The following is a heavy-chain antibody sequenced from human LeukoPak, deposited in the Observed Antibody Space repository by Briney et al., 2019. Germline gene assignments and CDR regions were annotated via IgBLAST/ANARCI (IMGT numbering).Heavy chain of an antibody. CDR3: ARRHSYGSGSYYNI. CDR2: LYHSGST. Sequence: PSETLSLTCTVSDYSISNDYYWGWIRQPPGKGLEWIGSLYHSGSTYYNPSLESRVTISLDTSKNHFSLKLSSVTAADTAVYYCARRHSYGSGSYYNIWGQGTLVTVSS. CDR1: DYSISNDYY. D-gene: IGHD3-10*01. V-gene: IGHV4-38-2*02. J-gene: IGHJ4*02.